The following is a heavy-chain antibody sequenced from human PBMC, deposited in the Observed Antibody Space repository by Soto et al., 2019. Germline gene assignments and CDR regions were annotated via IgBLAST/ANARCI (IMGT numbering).Heavy chain of an antibody. CDR3: AIFPGASTTFDY. CDR2: INSDGSST. CDR1: GFTFSSYW. Sequence: PGGSLRLSCAASGFTFSSYWMHWVRQAPGKGLVWVSRINSDGSSTSYADSVKGRFTISRDNSKNTLYLQMNSLRAEDTAVYYCAIFPGASTTFDYWGQGTLVTVS. V-gene: IGHV3-74*01. D-gene: IGHD2-2*01. J-gene: IGHJ4*02.